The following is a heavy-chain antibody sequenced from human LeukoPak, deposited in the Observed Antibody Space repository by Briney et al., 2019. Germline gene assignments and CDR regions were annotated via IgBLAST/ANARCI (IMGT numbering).Heavy chain of an antibody. J-gene: IGHJ4*02. CDR3: RAVTETGGDH. CDR2: ISSNGGST. CDR1: GFTFSSKA. D-gene: IGHD6-19*01. V-gene: IGHV3-64*04. Sequence: GGSLRLSCSASGFTFSSKAMHWVRQAPGKGLEYVSAISSNGGSTYYADSVKGRFTISRDNSKNTLYLQMNSLKTEDTAVYYCRAVTETGGDHWGQGTLVTVSS.